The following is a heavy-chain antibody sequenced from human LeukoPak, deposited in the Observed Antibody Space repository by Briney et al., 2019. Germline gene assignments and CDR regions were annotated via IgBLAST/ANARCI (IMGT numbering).Heavy chain of an antibody. D-gene: IGHD5-24*01. CDR2: IYPGDSDT. CDR1: GYSFTSYW. CDR3: ARHVAPPWRDVVIDY. Sequence: GESLKISCKGSGYSFTSYWIGWVRQMPGKGLEWMGIIYPGDSDTRYCPSFQGQVTISADKSISTAYLQWSSLKASDTAMYYCARHVAPPWRDVVIDYWGQGTLVTVSS. V-gene: IGHV5-51*01. J-gene: IGHJ4*02.